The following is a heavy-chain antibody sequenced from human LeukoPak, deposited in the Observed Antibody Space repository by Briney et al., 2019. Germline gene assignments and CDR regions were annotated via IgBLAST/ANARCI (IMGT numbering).Heavy chain of an antibody. V-gene: IGHV4-30-2*01. CDR1: GGSISSGGYY. Sequence: SETLSLTCTVSGGSISSGGYYWSWIRQPPGKGLEWIGYIYHSGSTYYNPSLKSRVTISVDRSKNQFSLKLSSVTAADTAVYYCARGTYYYDSSGYLNYMDVWGKGTTVTVSS. CDR3: ARGTYYYDSSGYLNYMDV. D-gene: IGHD3-22*01. CDR2: IYHSGST. J-gene: IGHJ6*03.